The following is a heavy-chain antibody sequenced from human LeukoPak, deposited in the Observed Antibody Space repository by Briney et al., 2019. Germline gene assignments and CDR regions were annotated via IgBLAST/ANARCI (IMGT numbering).Heavy chain of an antibody. J-gene: IGHJ5*02. Sequence: GGSLRLSCAASGFTFSSYSMNWVRQAPGKGLEWVSSISSSSSYIYYADSVKGRFTISRDSAKNSLYLQMNSLRAEDTAVYYCARSRYCSGGSCHNWFDPWGQGTLVTVSS. CDR1: GFTFSSYS. V-gene: IGHV3-21*01. CDR2: ISSSSSYI. D-gene: IGHD2-15*01. CDR3: ARSRYCSGGSCHNWFDP.